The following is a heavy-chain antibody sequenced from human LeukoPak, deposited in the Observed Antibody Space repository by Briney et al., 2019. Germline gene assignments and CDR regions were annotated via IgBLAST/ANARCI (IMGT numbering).Heavy chain of an antibody. D-gene: IGHD3-10*01. CDR1: GFTFSSYG. CDR2: ISGSGGST. Sequence: GGSLRLSCAASGFTFSSYGMTWVRQAPGKGREWVSVISGSGGSTNYADSVKGRFTISRDNSKNSLYLQMNSLRAEDTAMYYCAREIGNVFDIWGQGTMVTVSS. J-gene: IGHJ3*02. CDR3: AREIGNVFDI. V-gene: IGHV3-23*01.